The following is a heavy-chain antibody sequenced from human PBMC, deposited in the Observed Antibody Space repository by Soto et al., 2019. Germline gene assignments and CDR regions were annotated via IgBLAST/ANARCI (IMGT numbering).Heavy chain of an antibody. V-gene: IGHV4-34*01. CDR1: GWSFSGYY. Sequence: PXETLSLTCAVYGWSFSGYYWSWIRKPPVKGLDWIGEINHSGGTNYNPSLKSRVTISVDTAKNQFSLKLSSVTAADTAVFYCARLRWEHPWVFDYWGQGTLVTVSS. CDR3: ARLRWEHPWVFDY. D-gene: IGHD1-26*01. J-gene: IGHJ4*02. CDR2: INHSGGT.